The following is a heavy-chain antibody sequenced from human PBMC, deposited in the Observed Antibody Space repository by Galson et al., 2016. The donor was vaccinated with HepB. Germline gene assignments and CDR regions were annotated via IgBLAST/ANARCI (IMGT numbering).Heavy chain of an antibody. J-gene: IGHJ4*02. CDR1: GFTFSSYA. Sequence: SLRLSCAASGFTFSSYAMSWVRQAPGKGLEWVSLISDSGVNTYYADSVKGRFTISRDNSKNTLYLQMNSLTAEDTAVYYCAKDDAMYFGVVLNHRGFDYWGQGTLVTVSS. CDR2: ISDSGVNT. V-gene: IGHV3-23*01. D-gene: IGHD3-3*01. CDR3: AKDDAMYFGVVLNHRGFDY.